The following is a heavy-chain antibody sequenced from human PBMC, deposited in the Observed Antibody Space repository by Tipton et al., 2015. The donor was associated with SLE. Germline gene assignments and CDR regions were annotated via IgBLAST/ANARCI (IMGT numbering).Heavy chain of an antibody. CDR3: AKATTPIVVVVAATQAVAFDI. CDR1: GFTFDDYA. J-gene: IGHJ3*02. V-gene: IGHV3-9*01. Sequence: SLRLSCAASGFTFDDYAMHWVRQAPGKGLAWVSGISWNSGSIGYADSVKGRFTISRDNAKNSLYLQMNSLRAEDTALYYCAKATTPIVVVVAATQAVAFDIWGQGTMVTVSS. D-gene: IGHD2-15*01. CDR2: ISWNSGSI.